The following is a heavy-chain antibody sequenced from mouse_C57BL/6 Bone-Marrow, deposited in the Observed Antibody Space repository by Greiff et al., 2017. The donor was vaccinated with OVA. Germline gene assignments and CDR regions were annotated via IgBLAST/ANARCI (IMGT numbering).Heavy chain of an antibody. D-gene: IGHD2-2*01. V-gene: IGHV1-81*01. CDR2: IYPRSGNT. CDR3: APWWLRSRYYFDY. J-gene: IGHJ2*01. CDR1: GYTFTSYG. Sequence: VQLQESGAELARPGASVKLSCKASGYTFTSYGISWVKQRTGQGLEWIGEIYPRSGNTYYNEKFKGKATLTADKSSSTAYMELRSLTSEDSAVYFCAPWWLRSRYYFDYWGQGTTLTVSS.